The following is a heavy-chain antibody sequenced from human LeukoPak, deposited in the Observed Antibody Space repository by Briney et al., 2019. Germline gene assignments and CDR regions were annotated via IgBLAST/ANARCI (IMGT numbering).Heavy chain of an antibody. CDR1: GITLSNYA. CDR3: ARDSFGSGWYWSDY. V-gene: IGHV3-49*04. J-gene: IGHJ4*02. D-gene: IGHD6-19*01. CDR2: NRSKAYGGTT. Sequence: GGSLRLSCAVSGITLSNYAMSWVRQAPGKGLEWVGFNRSKAYGGTTEYASSVKDRFTISRDDSKSIAYLQLNSLKTEDTAVYYCARDSFGSGWYWSDYWGQGALVTVSS.